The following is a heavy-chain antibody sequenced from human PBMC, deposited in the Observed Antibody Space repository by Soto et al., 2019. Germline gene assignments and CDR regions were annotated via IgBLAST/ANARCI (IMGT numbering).Heavy chain of an antibody. J-gene: IGHJ5*02. V-gene: IGHV4-34*01. D-gene: IGHD6-6*01. CDR2: INHSGST. Sequence: QVQLQQWGAGLLKPSETLSLTCAVYGGSFSGYYWSWIRQPPGKGLEWIGEINHSGSTNYNPSLKSRVTISVDTSKNQFSLKLSSVTAADTAVYYCATSIAARLSWFDPWVQGTLVTVSS. CDR3: ATSIAARLSWFDP. CDR1: GGSFSGYY.